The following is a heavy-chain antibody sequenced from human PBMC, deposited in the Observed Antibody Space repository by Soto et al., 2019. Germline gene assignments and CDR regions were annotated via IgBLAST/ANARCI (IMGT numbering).Heavy chain of an antibody. Sequence: EVQLVESGGGLVQPGGSLRLSCLASGFTFSDHYMDWVRQAPGKGLEWVGRIRKKAYSYTTEYAASVKDRFTISRDDSSSSVYLQMNSLKIDDTAVYYCTSSWGDHRYFDHWGQGTLVTVSS. CDR3: TSSWGDHRYFDH. D-gene: IGHD2-21*02. J-gene: IGHJ4*02. CDR2: IRKKAYSYTT. V-gene: IGHV3-72*01. CDR1: GFTFSDHY.